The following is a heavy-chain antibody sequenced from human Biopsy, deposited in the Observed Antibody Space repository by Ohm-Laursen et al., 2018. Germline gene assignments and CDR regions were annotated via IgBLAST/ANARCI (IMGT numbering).Heavy chain of an antibody. CDR2: ISNRGST. D-gene: IGHD3-3*01. CDR1: GGSISSDY. J-gene: IGHJ3*01. CDR3: ARLYRLDDYWNDDPPDAFDV. Sequence: GTLSLTCTVSGGSISSDYWSWIRQSPGKGLEWIGYISNRGSTNYNPSLRGRVTISMDTSKNQFSLKLSSVTAADTAVFFCARLYRLDDYWNDDPPDAFDVWGQGTRVTVSS. V-gene: IGHV4-59*01.